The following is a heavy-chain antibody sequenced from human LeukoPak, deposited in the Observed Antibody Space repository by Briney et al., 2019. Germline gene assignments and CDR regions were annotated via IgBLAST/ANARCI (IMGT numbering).Heavy chain of an antibody. CDR2: IRGSGGRT. J-gene: IGHJ4*02. D-gene: IGHD2-15*01. V-gene: IGHV3-23*01. CDR1: EITFSSYA. CDR3: AKARVVVAATISFDY. Sequence: GGSLRLSCATSEITFSSYAMSWVRQAPGKGLEWVSAIRGSGGRTYYADSVKGRFTISRDNSKNTLYLQMNSLRAEDTAVYYCAKARVVVAATISFDYWGQGTLVTVSS.